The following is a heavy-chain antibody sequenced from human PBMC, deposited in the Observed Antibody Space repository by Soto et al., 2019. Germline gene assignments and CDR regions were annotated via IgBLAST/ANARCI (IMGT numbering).Heavy chain of an antibody. CDR3: VRGQPHRITIFEVVIRSYDYGMDV. J-gene: IGHJ6*02. V-gene: IGHV4-39*07. D-gene: IGHD3-3*02. CDR2: IYYSGST. CDR1: GGSISSSSYY. Sequence: SETLSLTCTVSGGSISSSSYYWGWIRQPPGKGLEWIGSIYYSGSTYYNPSLKSRISMAVDTSKNQFSLKLRSVTAADTAVYFCVRGQPHRITIFEVVIRSYDYGMDVWGQGTTVTVSS.